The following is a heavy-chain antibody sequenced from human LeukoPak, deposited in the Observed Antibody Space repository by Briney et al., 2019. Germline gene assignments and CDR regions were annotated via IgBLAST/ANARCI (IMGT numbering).Heavy chain of an antibody. CDR2: ISSSGGPA. CDR1: GFTFSSYD. V-gene: IGHV3-23*01. J-gene: IGHJ4*02. Sequence: GGSLRLSCAASGFTFSSYDMTWVRQAPGKGLQYVSGISSSGGPAYYADSMKGRFTISRDNSKNTVYLQINSLRAEDTAVYYCAKDGFDYYDSSGYYYFNYWGQGTLVTVSS. D-gene: IGHD3-22*01. CDR3: AKDGFDYYDSSGYYYFNY.